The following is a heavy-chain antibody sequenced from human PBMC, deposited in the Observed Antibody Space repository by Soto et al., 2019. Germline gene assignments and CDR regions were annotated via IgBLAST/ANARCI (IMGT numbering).Heavy chain of an antibody. Sequence: SETLSLTCTVSGGSISSYYWSWIRQPPGKGLEWIGYIYYSGSTNYNPSLKSRVTISVDTSKNQFSLKLSSVTAADTAVYYCARTSRIAAAHCFDPWGQGTLVTVSS. CDR2: IYYSGST. J-gene: IGHJ5*02. D-gene: IGHD6-13*01. CDR3: ARTSRIAAAHCFDP. CDR1: GGSISSYY. V-gene: IGHV4-59*08.